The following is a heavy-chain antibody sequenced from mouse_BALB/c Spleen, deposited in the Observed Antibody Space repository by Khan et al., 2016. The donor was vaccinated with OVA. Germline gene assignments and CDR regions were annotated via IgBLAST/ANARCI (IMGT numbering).Heavy chain of an antibody. J-gene: IGHJ4*01. V-gene: IGHV1S41*01. CDR2: IAPGSGST. CDR3: ARWNYYGNSVYAMDY. CDR1: GYTFTSYW. D-gene: IGHD1-1*01. Sequence: DLVKPGASVKLSCKASGYTFTSYWINWIKQRPGQGLEWMGRIAPGSGSTSYNAMFKGKATLTVDTSSTTAYIQFSSLSSEDSAVYIGARWNYYGNSVYAMDYWGQGTSVTVSS.